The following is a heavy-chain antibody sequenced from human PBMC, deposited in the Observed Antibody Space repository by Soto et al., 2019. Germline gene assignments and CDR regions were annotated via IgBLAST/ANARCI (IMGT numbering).Heavy chain of an antibody. CDR1: GGSFSGYY. CDR2: INHSGST. D-gene: IGHD3-10*01. Sequence: QVQLQQWGAGLLKPSETLSLTCAVYGGSFSGYYWSWIRQPPGKGLEWIREINHSGSTNYNPSLKSRVTISVDTSKNQFSLKLSSVTAADTAVYYCARGRLGGSGSYYNAFDYWGQGTLVTVSS. CDR3: ARGRLGGSGSYYNAFDY. J-gene: IGHJ4*02. V-gene: IGHV4-34*01.